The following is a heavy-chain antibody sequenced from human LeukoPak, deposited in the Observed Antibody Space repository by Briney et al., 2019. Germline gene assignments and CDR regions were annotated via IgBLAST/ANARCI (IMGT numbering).Heavy chain of an antibody. CDR2: IIPIFGTA. CDR3: ASPLPRYYYDSSGHDAFDI. J-gene: IGHJ3*02. CDR1: GGTFSSYA. V-gene: IGHV1-69*05. D-gene: IGHD3-22*01. Sequence: ASVKVSCKASGGTFSSYAISWVRQAPGQGLEWMGGIIPIFGTANYAQKFQGRVTITTDESTSTAYMEPSSLRSEDTAVYYCASPLPRYYYDSSGHDAFDIWGQGTMVTVSS.